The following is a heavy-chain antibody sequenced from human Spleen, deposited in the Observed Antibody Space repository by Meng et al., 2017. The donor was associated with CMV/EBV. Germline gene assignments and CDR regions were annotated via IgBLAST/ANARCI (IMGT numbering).Heavy chain of an antibody. D-gene: IGHD2-15*01. V-gene: IGHV3-23*01. CDR2: ISGSGGST. CDR1: GFTFSSYA. CDR3: ARGHTYYGGSSPLEY. J-gene: IGHJ4*02. Sequence: GESLKISCAASGFTFSSYAMSWVRQAPGKGLEWVSAISGSGGSTYYADSVKGRFTISRDNAQSSLYLQMSSLRPEDTAVYYCARGHTYYGGSSPLEYWGRGSLVTVSS.